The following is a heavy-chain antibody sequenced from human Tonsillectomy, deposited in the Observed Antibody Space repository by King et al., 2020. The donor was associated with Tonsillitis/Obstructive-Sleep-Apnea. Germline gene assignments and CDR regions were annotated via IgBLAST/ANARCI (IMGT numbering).Heavy chain of an antibody. CDR2: IWYDGSNK. V-gene: IGHV3-33*06. CDR1: GYTFSNYG. CDR3: AKERIGDRFYYYGTDV. D-gene: IGHD3-16*01. J-gene: IGHJ6*02. Sequence: VQLVESGGGVVQPGRSLRLSCVASGYTFSNYGMHWVRQAPGKGLEWVAVIWYDGSNKYYADSVKGRFTISRDNSKNRLYLQMSSLRAEDTAVYYCAKERIGDRFYYYGTDVWGQGTTVTVSS.